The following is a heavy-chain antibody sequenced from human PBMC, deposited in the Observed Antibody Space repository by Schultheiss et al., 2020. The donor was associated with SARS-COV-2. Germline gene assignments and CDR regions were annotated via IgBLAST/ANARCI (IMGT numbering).Heavy chain of an antibody. CDR1: GFTFSSYA. CDR3: ARGRVTTRWYYYMDV. D-gene: IGHD4-11*01. V-gene: IGHV3-23*01. J-gene: IGHJ6*03. CDR2: ISGSGGTT. Sequence: GGSLRLSCAASGFTFSSYAMSWVRQAPGKGLEWVSAISGSGGTTYYADSVKGRFTISRDNSKNTLYLQMNSLRAEDTAVYYCARGRVTTRWYYYMDVWGKGTTVTVSS.